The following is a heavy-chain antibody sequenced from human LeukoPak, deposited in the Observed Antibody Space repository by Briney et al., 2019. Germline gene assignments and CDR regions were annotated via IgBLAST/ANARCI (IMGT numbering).Heavy chain of an antibody. Sequence: GGSLRLSCAASGFTFSIYSMNWVRQAPGKGLEWVSSIGGTSSSLYYAESVKGRFTISRDNARNSLYLQMSSLRADDTAVYYCAKEAGQDYGALDAFDVWGQGTMVTVSS. CDR2: IGGTSSSL. CDR1: GFTFSIYS. J-gene: IGHJ3*01. D-gene: IGHD4-17*01. V-gene: IGHV3-21*01. CDR3: AKEAGQDYGALDAFDV.